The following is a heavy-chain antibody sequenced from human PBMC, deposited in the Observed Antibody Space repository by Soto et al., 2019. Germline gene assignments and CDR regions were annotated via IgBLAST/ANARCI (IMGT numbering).Heavy chain of an antibody. D-gene: IGHD1-20*01. J-gene: IGHJ5*02. Sequence: QVQLVQSGAEVKKPGASVKVSCKASGYSFSDYDINWVRQATGQGPEWMGWMNPNSGNKGHARKFQGRVTMTRNTSISTAYMELSSLGSEDTAVYYCARDNRYNWNDEGWFDPWGQGTLVTVSS. CDR1: GYSFSDYD. CDR2: MNPNSGNK. V-gene: IGHV1-8*01. CDR3: ARDNRYNWNDEGWFDP.